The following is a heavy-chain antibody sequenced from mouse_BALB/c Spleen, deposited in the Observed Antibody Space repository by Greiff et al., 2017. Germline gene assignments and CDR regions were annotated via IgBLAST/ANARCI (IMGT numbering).Heavy chain of an antibody. Sequence: EVKLVESGGGLVKPGGSLKLSCAASGFAFSSYDMSWVRQTPEKRLEWVAYISSGGGSTYYPDTVKGRFTISRDNAKNTLYLQMSSLKSEDTAMYYCARHLYYGYDGAMDYWGQGTSVTVSS. J-gene: IGHJ4*01. CDR2: ISSGGGST. D-gene: IGHD2-2*01. CDR3: ARHLYYGYDGAMDY. CDR1: GFAFSSYD. V-gene: IGHV5-12-1*01.